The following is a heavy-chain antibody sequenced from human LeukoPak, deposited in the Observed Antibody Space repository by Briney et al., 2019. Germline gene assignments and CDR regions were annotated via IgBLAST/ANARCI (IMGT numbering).Heavy chain of an antibody. CDR1: GYTFTSYD. V-gene: IGHV1-8*03. Sequence: ASVKVSCKASGYTFTSYDINWVRQATGQGLEWMGWMNPNSGNTGYAQKFQGRVTITRNTSISTAYMELSSLRSEDTAVYYCARGAPPYSSSWYAGLSPLYYFDYWGQGTLVTVSS. CDR3: ARGAPPYSSSWYAGLSPLYYFDY. D-gene: IGHD6-13*01. CDR2: MNPNSGNT. J-gene: IGHJ4*02.